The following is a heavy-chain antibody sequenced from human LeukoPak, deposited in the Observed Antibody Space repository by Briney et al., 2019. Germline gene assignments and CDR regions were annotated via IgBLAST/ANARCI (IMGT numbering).Heavy chain of an antibody. CDR1: GFTFSSYA. Sequence: GRSLRLSCAASGFTFSSYAMHWVRQAPGKGLEWVAFIRYDGSNKYYADSVKGRFTISRDNSKNTLYLQMNSLRAEDTAVYYCATGKPGEMATLNYWGQGTLVTVSS. CDR2: IRYDGSNK. J-gene: IGHJ4*02. V-gene: IGHV3-30*04. CDR3: ATGKPGEMATLNY. D-gene: IGHD5-24*01.